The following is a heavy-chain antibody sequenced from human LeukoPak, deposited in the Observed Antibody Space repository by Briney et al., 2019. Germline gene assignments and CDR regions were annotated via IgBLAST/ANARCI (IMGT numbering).Heavy chain of an antibody. CDR2: ISSSSSYI. CDR1: GFTFSDYY. V-gene: IGHV3-11*05. CDR3: ARERLGELSYHDY. J-gene: IGHJ4*02. D-gene: IGHD3-16*02. Sequence: GGSLRLSCAASGFTFSDYYMSWIRQAPGKGLEWVSYISSSSSYINYADSVKGRFTISRDNAKNSLYLQMNSLRADDTAAYYCARERLGELSYHDYWGQGTLVTVSS.